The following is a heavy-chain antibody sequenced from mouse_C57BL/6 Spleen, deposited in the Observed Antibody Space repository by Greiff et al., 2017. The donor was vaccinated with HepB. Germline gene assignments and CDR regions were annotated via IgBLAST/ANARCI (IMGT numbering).Heavy chain of an antibody. CDR1: GYTFTSYW. Sequence: VQLQQPGAELVRPGTSVKLSCKASGYTFTSYWMHWVKQRPGQGLEWIGVIHPNSGSTNYNEKFKSKATLTVDKSSSTAYMQLSSLTSEDSAVYYCARGYGNSYFDYWGQGTTLTVSS. D-gene: IGHD2-1*01. V-gene: IGHV1-64*01. CDR2: IHPNSGST. J-gene: IGHJ2*01. CDR3: ARGYGNSYFDY.